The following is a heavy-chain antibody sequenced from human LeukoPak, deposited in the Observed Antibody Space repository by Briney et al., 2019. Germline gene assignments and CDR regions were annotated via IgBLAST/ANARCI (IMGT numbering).Heavy chain of an antibody. CDR2: IKQDGSEK. CDR3: AKHSSTSPRDYYYYMDV. D-gene: IGHD2-2*01. J-gene: IGHJ6*03. V-gene: IGHV3-7*03. CDR1: GFTFSSYW. Sequence: GGSLRLSCAASGFTFSSYWMSWVRQAPGKRLEWVANIKQDGSEKYYVDSVKGRFTISRDNAKNSLYLQMNSLRAEDTAVYYCAKHSSTSPRDYYYYMDVWGKGTTVTVSS.